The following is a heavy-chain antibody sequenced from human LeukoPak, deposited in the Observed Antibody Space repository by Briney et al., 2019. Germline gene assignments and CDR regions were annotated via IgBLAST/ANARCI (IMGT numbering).Heavy chain of an antibody. V-gene: IGHV1-2*02. D-gene: IGHD3-22*01. J-gene: IGHJ5*02. CDR1: GYTFTGYY. CDR3: TSDTYYYDSTGLGHWFDP. CDR2: INPNSGGT. Sequence: ASVKVSCKTSGYTFTGYYMHWVRQAPGQGLEWMGWINPNSGGTNYAQKFQGRVTMTWDTSISTAYMELSSLRSDDTAVYYCTSDTYYYDSTGLGHWFDPWGQGTLVTVSS.